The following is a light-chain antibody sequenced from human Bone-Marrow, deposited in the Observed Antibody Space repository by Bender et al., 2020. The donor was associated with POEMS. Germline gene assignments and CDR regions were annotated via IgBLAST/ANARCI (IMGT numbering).Light chain of an antibody. V-gene: IGLV3-1*01. CDR1: RLGYKY. CDR3: QAWDGSTGV. Sequence: SYELTQPPSVSVSPGQTASITCSGDRLGYKYACWYQQRPGQSPVLVIYEDTKRPSGIPERFSGSNSGNTATLTISGTQAMDEADYYCQAWDGSTGVFGGGTTLTVL. CDR2: EDT. J-gene: IGLJ3*02.